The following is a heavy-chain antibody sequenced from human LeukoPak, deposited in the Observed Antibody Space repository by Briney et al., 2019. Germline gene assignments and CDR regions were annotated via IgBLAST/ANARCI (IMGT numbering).Heavy chain of an antibody. V-gene: IGHV1-18*01. CDR2: IGRNNGNT. J-gene: IGHJ4*02. D-gene: IGHD6-25*01. CDR1: GYTFISYG. Sequence: ASVKVSCKASGYTFISYGITWVRQAPGHGLEWMGWIGRNNGNTKFAQKFQGRVTMTTDTSTTTAYMELRSLRSDDTAVYFCARDRGDYYFDYWGQGTLVSVSS. CDR3: ARDRGDYYFDY.